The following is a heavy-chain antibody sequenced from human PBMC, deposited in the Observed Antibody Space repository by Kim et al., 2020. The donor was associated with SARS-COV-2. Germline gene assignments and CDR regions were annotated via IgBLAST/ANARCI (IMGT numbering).Heavy chain of an antibody. D-gene: IGHD1-26*01. CDR3: ATTPAIVGATFFYY. CDR2: FDPEDGET. V-gene: IGHV1-24*01. J-gene: IGHJ4*02. Sequence: ASVKVSCKVSGYTLTELSMHWVRQAPGKVLEWMGGFDPEDGETIYAQKFQGRVTMTEDTSTDTAYMELSSLRSEDTAVYYCATTPAIVGATFFYYWGQGTLVTVSS. CDR1: GYTLTELS.